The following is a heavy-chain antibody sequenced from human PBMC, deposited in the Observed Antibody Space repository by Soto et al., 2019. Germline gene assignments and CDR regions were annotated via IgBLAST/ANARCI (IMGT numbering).Heavy chain of an antibody. CDR3: ARRDYYGSGSYFYYYYYMDV. CDR2: MNPNSGNT. CDR1: GYTLTSYD. D-gene: IGHD3-10*01. V-gene: IGHV1-8*01. Sequence: ASVKVSCKASGYTLTSYDINWVRQATGQGLEWMGWMNPNSGNTGYAQKFQGRVTMTRNTSISTAYMELSSLRSEDTAVYYCARRDYYGSGSYFYYYYYMDVWGKGTTVTVSS. J-gene: IGHJ6*03.